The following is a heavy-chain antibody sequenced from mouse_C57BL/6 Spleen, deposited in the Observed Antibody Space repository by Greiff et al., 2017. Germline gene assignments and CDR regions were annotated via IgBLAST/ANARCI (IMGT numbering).Heavy chain of an antibody. Sequence: QVQLQQSGAELVKPGASVKISCKASGYAFSSYWMNWVKQRPGKGLEWIGQIYPGDGDTNYNGKFKGKATLTADKSSSTAYMQLSSLTSEDSAVYFCARSITTVTLDYWGQGTTLTVSS. D-gene: IGHD1-2*01. V-gene: IGHV1-80*01. J-gene: IGHJ2*01. CDR1: GYAFSSYW. CDR2: IYPGDGDT. CDR3: ARSITTVTLDY.